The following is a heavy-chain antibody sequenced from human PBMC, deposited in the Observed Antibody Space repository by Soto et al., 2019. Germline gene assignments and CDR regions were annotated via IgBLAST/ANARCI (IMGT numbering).Heavy chain of an antibody. D-gene: IGHD3-10*01. CDR1: GFAFGNYP. J-gene: IGHJ3*02. V-gene: IGHV3-23*01. CDR2: ITGSGGMT. CDR3: AKDRTMARGIRAFDI. Sequence: EAQLLQSGGGLVPPGGSLRLSCVASGFAFGNYPMAWVRQTPGKGLQWISTITGSGGMTDYEDSVRGRFTVSIDHSKDTVDLQMTSLRADDTAVYYCAKDRTMARGIRAFDIWGQGTTVTISS.